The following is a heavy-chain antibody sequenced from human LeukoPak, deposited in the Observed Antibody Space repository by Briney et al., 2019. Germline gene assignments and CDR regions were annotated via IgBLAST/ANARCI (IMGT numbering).Heavy chain of an antibody. CDR2: IYYSGST. V-gene: IGHV4-59*08. CDR1: GGSISSYY. CDR3: ARRLYGGSRYFDY. J-gene: IGHJ4*02. Sequence: SETLSLTCTVSGGSISSYYWSWIRQPPGKGLEWIGFIYYSGSTNYNPSLKSRVTMSVDTSKNQFSLTLSSVTAADTAVYFCARRLYGGSRYFDYWGQGTLVTVSS. D-gene: IGHD1-26*01.